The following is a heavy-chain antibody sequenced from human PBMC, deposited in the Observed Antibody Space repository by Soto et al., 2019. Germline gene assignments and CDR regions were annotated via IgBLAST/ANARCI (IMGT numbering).Heavy chain of an antibody. CDR3: ATKDDHKDDQPYYYGMDV. Sequence: ASVKVSCKASGYTFTSYSVHWVRQAPEQGLEWMGIINPSGGYTTYAQKFQGRVAITKDPGTSTAHMELRSLRSDDAAVYFCATKDDHKDDQPYYYGMDVWGQGTTVTVSS. CDR2: INPSGGYT. D-gene: IGHD3-16*01. CDR1: GYTFTSYS. V-gene: IGHV1-46*01. J-gene: IGHJ6*02.